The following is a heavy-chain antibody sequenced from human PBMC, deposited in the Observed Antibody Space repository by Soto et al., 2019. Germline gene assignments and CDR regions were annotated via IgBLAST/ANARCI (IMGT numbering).Heavy chain of an antibody. CDR3: AGDGTYYYDGSGYYNNWFDP. CDR1: GYTFTSYG. D-gene: IGHD3-22*01. V-gene: IGHV1-18*04. J-gene: IGHJ5*02. Sequence: QVQLVQSGAEVKKPGASVKVSCKASGYTFTSYGISWVRQAPGQGLEWMGWISAYNGNTNYAQKLQGRVTMTTDTSTSTADMELRSRRSDDKAVYYCAGDGTYYYDGSGYYNNWFDPWGQGTLVTVSS. CDR2: ISAYNGNT.